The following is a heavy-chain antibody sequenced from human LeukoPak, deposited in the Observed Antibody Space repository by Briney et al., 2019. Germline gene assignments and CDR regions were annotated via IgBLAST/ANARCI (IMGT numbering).Heavy chain of an antibody. CDR2: ISYSGST. D-gene: IGHD5-18*01. CDR1: GGSISNYY. Sequence: PSETLSLTCTVSGGSISNYYWSWIRQPPGKGLEWIGHISYSGSTKYNPSLKSRVTMSVGSSKNQFSLKLSSVTAADTAVYYCARYSYGYYLDYWGQGTLVTVSS. J-gene: IGHJ4*02. V-gene: IGHV4-59*01. CDR3: ARYSYGYYLDY.